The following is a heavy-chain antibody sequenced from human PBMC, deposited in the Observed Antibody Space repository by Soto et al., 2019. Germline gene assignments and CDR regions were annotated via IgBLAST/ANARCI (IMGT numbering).Heavy chain of an antibody. J-gene: IGHJ4*02. V-gene: IGHV1-2*04. CDR3: AREDIAARPAAALFDY. CDR2: INPNSGGT. Sequence: ASVKVSCKASGYTFTGYYMHWVRQAPGQGLEWMGWINPNSGGTNYAQKFQGWVTMTRDTSISTAYKELSRLRSDDTALYYCAREDIAARPAAALFDYWGQGTLVTVSS. D-gene: IGHD6-6*01. CDR1: GYTFTGYY.